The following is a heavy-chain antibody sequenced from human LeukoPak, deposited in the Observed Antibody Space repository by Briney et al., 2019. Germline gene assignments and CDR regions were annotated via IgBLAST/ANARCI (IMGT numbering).Heavy chain of an antibody. CDR2: ISGSGGST. J-gene: IGHJ4*02. D-gene: IGHD1/OR15-1a*01. Sequence: GGSLRLSCAASGFTFSSYAMSWVRQAPGKGLEWVSAISGSGGSTYYADSVKGRFTISRDNSKNTLYLQMNSLRAEETAVYYCAKGTLNWNKYYFDYWGQGTLVTVSS. V-gene: IGHV3-23*01. CDR1: GFTFSSYA. CDR3: AKGTLNWNKYYFDY.